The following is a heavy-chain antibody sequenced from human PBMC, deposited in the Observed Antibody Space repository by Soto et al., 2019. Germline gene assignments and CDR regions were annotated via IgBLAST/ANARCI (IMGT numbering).Heavy chain of an antibody. V-gene: IGHV4-4*07. CDR2: IDNSGST. CDR1: GGSISNYF. J-gene: IGHJ4*02. Sequence: SETLSLTCTVSGGSISNYFCNWIRQPAGKGLEWIGRIDNSGSTNYNPSLKSRITMSADTSRNQFSLKLNSVTAADTAVYYCARGGQDFWSGLFEYWGQGALVTVS. CDR3: ARGGQDFWSGLFEY. D-gene: IGHD3-3*01.